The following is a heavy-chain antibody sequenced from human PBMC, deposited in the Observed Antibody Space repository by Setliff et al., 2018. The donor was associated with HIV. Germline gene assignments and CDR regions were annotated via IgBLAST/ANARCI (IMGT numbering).Heavy chain of an antibody. J-gene: IGHJ5*02. CDR3: KADSSGYP. V-gene: IGHV3-73*01. CDR1: GFTFSRYS. Sequence: PGGSLRLSCTASGFTFSRYSMNWVRQASGKGLEWVGRIGSKANSYATAYAASVKGRFTTSREDSKNTAYLQMNSLKTEDTAVYYCKADSSGYPWGQGTLVTVSS. CDR2: IGSKANSYAT. D-gene: IGHD3-22*01.